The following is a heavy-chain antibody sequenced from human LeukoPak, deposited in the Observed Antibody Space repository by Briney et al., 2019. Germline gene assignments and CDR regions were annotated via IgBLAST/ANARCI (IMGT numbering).Heavy chain of an antibody. CDR2: ISWNSGSI. D-gene: IGHD4-23*01. CDR1: GFTFDDYA. J-gene: IGHJ4*02. V-gene: IGHV3-9*01. Sequence: GGSMRLSCAASGFTFDDYAMHWVRQAPGKGLEWVSGISWNSGSIGYADSVKGRFTISRDNAKNSLYLQMNSLRAEDTALYHCAKALVIYGGNFPLDYWGQGTLVTVSS. CDR3: AKALVIYGGNFPLDY.